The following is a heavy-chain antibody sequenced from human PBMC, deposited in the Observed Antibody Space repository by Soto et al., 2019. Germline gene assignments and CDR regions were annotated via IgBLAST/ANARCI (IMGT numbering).Heavy chain of an antibody. CDR1: GGSIDDYS. V-gene: IGHV4-59*01. CDR2: IYYSGST. D-gene: IGHD4-17*01. J-gene: IGHJ4*02. Sequence: SETLSLTCAVSGGSIDDYSWSWIRQPPGKGLKWIGYIYYSGSTNYNPSLKSRVTISVDTSKNQFSLKLSSVTAADTAVYYCARRYGASFDYWGQGTLVTVSS. CDR3: ARRYGASFDY.